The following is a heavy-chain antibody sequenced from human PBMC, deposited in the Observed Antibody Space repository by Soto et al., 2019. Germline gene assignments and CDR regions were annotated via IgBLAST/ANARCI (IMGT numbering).Heavy chain of an antibody. CDR3: AREGTMIVVENWFDP. Sequence: ASVKVSCKASGYTFTGYYMHWVRQAPGQGLEWMGWINPNSGGTNYAQKFQGRVTMTRDTSISTAYMELSRLRSDDTAVYYCAREGTMIVVENWFDPWGQGTLVTVSS. J-gene: IGHJ5*02. V-gene: IGHV1-2*02. D-gene: IGHD3-22*01. CDR2: INPNSGGT. CDR1: GYTFTGYY.